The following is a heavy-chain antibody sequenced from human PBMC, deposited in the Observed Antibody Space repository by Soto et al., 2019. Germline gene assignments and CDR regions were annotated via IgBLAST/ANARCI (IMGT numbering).Heavy chain of an antibody. D-gene: IGHD3-3*01. CDR1: GFTFSSYA. CDR3: AKYGQYYDFWSGSFAQDAFDI. V-gene: IGHV3-23*01. CDR2: ISGSGGST. J-gene: IGHJ3*02. Sequence: GGSLRLSCAASGFTFSSYAMSWVRQAPGKGLEWVSAISGSGGSTYYADSVKGRFTISRDYSKNTLYLQMNSLRAEDTAVYYCAKYGQYYDFWSGSFAQDAFDIWGQGTMVTVSS.